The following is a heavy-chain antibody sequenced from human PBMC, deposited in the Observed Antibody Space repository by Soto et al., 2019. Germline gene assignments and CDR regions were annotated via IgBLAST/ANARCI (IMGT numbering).Heavy chain of an antibody. CDR1: GFRFGDYG. D-gene: IGHD3-3*01. V-gene: IGHV3-49*03. CDR3: SRKVTLSGVVLPTHWFDS. J-gene: IGHJ5*01. Sequence: DVQLVESGGGLVQPGRSLRLSCATSGFRFGDYGMSWFRQAPGKGLEWVGFISTEPFGATTQYAASVKGRFTITRDDSKSIADLQVNSLKTEDTAVYYCSRKVTLSGVVLPTHWFDSWGQGTLVTVSS. CDR2: ISTEPFGATT.